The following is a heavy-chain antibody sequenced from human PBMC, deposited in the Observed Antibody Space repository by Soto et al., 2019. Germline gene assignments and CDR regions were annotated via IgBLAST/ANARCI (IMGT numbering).Heavy chain of an antibody. Sequence: GGSLRLSCAASGFTFSSYWMSWVRQAPGKGLEWVANIKQDGSEKYYVDSVKGRFTISRDNAKNSLYMQMNSLRAEDTAVYYCARDGYYYDSSGYYYVSEYFQHWGQGTLVTVSS. V-gene: IGHV3-7*01. CDR2: IKQDGSEK. CDR3: ARDGYYYDSSGYYYVSEYFQH. D-gene: IGHD3-22*01. J-gene: IGHJ1*01. CDR1: GFTFSSYW.